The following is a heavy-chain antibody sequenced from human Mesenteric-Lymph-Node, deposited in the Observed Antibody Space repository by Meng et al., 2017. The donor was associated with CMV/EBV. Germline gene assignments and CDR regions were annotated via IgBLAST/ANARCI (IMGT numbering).Heavy chain of an antibody. CDR3: ARENFFDS. J-gene: IGHJ4*02. CDR1: GGSFSSYY. CDR2: INHSGST. Sequence: TLSLTCAVYGGSFSSYYWSWIRQPPGKGLEWIGEINHSGSTHYNPSLKSRVTMSVDTSKNQFSLKVSSVTAADTAVYYCARENFFDSWGQGTLVTVSS. V-gene: IGHV4-34*01.